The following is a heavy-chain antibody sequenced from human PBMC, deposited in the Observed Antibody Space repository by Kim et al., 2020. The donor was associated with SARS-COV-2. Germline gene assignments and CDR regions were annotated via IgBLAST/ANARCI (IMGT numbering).Heavy chain of an antibody. V-gene: IGHV3-64D*09. CDR1: GFTFSTYA. CDR3: VKSNGASHGIDV. Sequence: GGSLRLSCSASGFTFSTYAMHWVRQAPGKGLEYVSVIRSNGESPYYADSVRGRFTVSRDNSKNTLYPQMSSPRPEDTPVHYCVKSNGASHGIDVWGLATT. CDR2: IRSNGESP. D-gene: IGHD4-17*01. J-gene: IGHJ6*02.